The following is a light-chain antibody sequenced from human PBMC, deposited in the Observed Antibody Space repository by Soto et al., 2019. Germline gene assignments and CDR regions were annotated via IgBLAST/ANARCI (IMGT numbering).Light chain of an antibody. J-gene: IGKJ3*01. Sequence: DIQMTQSPPSLSASGGDRVTITCQASQDISNYLNWYQQKLGKAPKHLIYDASNLETGVPSRFSGSGSGTHFTFTLSSLQPEDSETYYCQHFDNLPLSFGPGTKVHIK. CDR3: QHFDNLPLS. V-gene: IGKV1-33*01. CDR2: DAS. CDR1: QDISNY.